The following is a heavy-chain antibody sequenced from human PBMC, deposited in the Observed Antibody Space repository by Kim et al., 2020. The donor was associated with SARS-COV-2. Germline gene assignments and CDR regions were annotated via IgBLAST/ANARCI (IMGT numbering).Heavy chain of an antibody. J-gene: IGHJ4*02. CDR3: ARDLSPDGSGSYPDTFDH. V-gene: IGHV1-18*01. D-gene: IGHD3-3*01. CDR1: GYTFSSYG. Sequence: ASVKVSCKASGYTFSSYGITWVRQAPGQGLEWMGWIIAYTGNTKYAQKFQGRVTMTTDTSTSTAYMEVRSLRSDDTAVYFCARDLSPDGSGSYPDTFDHWGQGTLVTVSS. CDR2: IIAYTGNT.